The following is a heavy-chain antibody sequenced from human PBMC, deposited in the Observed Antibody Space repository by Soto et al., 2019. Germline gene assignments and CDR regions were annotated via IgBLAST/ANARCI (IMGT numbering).Heavy chain of an antibody. CDR1: GFTFSNAW. D-gene: IGHD3-9*01. J-gene: IGHJ6*02. V-gene: IGHV3-15*07. Sequence: GGSLRLSCAASGFTFSNAWMNWVRQAPGKGLEWVGRIKSKTDGGTTDYAAPVKGRFTISRDDSKNTLYLQMNSLKTEDTAVYYCTTGRGSIIFDYTIIVYYGMDVWGQGTTVTVSS. CDR2: IKSKTDGGTT. CDR3: TTGRGSIIFDYTIIVYYGMDV.